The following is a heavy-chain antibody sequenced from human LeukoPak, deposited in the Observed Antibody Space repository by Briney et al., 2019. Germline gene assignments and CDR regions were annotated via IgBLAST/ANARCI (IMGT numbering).Heavy chain of an antibody. J-gene: IGHJ5*02. CDR3: ARGRGYNS. CDR2: INHSGST. V-gene: IGHV4-34*01. Sequence: TSETLSLTCAVYGGSFSGYYWSWIRQPPGKGLEWIGEINHSGSTNYNPSLESRVTISVDTSKNQFSLKLSSVTAADTAVYYCARGRGYNSWGQGTLVTVSS. D-gene: IGHD5-24*01. CDR1: GGSFSGYY.